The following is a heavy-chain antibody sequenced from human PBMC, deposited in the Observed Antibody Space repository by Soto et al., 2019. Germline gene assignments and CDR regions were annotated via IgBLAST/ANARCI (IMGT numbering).Heavy chain of an antibody. CDR3: ARGPGDRCSSTSCYANYYYYYYMDV. J-gene: IGHJ6*03. Sequence: SETLSLTCTVSGGSISSGGYYWSWIRQHPGKGLEWIGYIYYSGSTYYNPSLKSRVTISVDTSKNQFSLKLSSVTAADTAVYYCARGPGDRCSSTSCYANYYYYYYMDVWGKGTTVTVSS. V-gene: IGHV4-31*03. CDR1: GGSISSGGYY. CDR2: IYYSGST. D-gene: IGHD2-2*01.